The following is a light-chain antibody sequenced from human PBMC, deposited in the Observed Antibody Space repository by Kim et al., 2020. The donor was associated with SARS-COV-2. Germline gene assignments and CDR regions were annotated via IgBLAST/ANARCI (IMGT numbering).Light chain of an antibody. Sequence: ALGQTARMTCHGDSLRSYYASWYQQKPGQAPVLVIYGKNNRPPGIPDRFSGSSSGKTASLTITGAKAEDEADYYCNTRDSSGNHVVFGGGTQLTVL. J-gene: IGLJ2*01. V-gene: IGLV3-19*01. CDR2: GKN. CDR3: NTRDSSGNHVV. CDR1: SLRSYY.